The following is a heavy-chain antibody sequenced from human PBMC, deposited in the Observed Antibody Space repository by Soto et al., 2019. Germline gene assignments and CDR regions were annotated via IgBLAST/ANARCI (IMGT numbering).Heavy chain of an antibody. CDR2: IYYSGST. CDR3: ARDPQSILATIYRVGYFDL. CDR1: GGSISSGDYY. V-gene: IGHV4-30-4*01. Sequence: QVQLQESGPGLVKPSQTLSLTCTVSGGSISSGDYYWSWIRQPPGKGLEWIGYIYYSGSTYYDPSLKSRVTISVDTSKNQFSPKLSSVTAADTAVYYCARDPQSILATIYRVGYFDLWGRGTLVTVSS. D-gene: IGHD5-12*01. J-gene: IGHJ2*01.